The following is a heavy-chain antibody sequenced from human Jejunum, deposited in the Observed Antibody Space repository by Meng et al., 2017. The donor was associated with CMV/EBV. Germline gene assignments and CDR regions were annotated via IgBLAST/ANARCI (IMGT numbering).Heavy chain of an antibody. CDR2: IDSVSGDT. J-gene: IGHJ4*02. V-gene: IGHV1-2*02. CDR1: GYSFIDYY. D-gene: IGHD3-10*01. Sequence: GYSFIDYYMHWVRQAPGQGLGWMGWIDSVSGDTRSAQKFEGRVTMSRDTSISTSYMEVNSLKSDDTAIYYCARGAKGYGSGPLDYWGQGTPVTVSS. CDR3: ARGAKGYGSGPLDY.